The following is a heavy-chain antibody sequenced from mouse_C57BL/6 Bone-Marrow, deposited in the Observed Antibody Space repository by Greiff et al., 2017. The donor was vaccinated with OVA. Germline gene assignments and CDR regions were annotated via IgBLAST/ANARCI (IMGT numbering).Heavy chain of an antibody. CDR2: INPKNGGT. J-gene: IGHJ4*01. V-gene: IGHV1-26*01. CDR3: AREAYYALDY. Sequence: EVQLQQSGPELVKPGASVKISCKASGYTFTDYYMNWVKQSHGKSLEWIGDINPKNGGTSYNQKFKGKATLTVDKSSSTAYMELSSLTSEVSAVYSCAREAYYALDYWGQGTSVTVSS. CDR1: GYTFTDYY.